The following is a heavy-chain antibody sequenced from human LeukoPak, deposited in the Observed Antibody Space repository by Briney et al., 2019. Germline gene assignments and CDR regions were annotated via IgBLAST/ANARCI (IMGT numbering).Heavy chain of an antibody. CDR1: GFTFSSYA. J-gene: IGHJ4*02. CDR2: ISGSGRQT. V-gene: IGHV3-23*01. D-gene: IGHD3-9*01. CDR3: AKHLRTHVWFFDY. Sequence: GGSLRLSCAASGFTFSSYALSWVRQAPGKGLEWVSLISGSGRQTEYGDSVKGRFTISRDNSKNTLSLQINSLKAEDAAIYYCAKHLRTHVWFFDYWGQGTLVTVSS.